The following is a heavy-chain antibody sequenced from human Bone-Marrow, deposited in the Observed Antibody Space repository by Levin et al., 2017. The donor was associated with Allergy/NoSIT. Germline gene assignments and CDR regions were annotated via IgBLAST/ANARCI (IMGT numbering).Heavy chain of an antibody. CDR3: ARSLRDFNYASGNYYPYYFDS. CDR2: IYSGGST. Sequence: PGGSLRLSCAASGFTVSSNYMTWVRQAPGKGLEWVSVIYSGGSTYYADSVQGRFTISRDNSKNTVSLQMNSLRAEDTALYFCARSLRDFNYASGNYYPYYFDSWGQGTLVTVSS. CDR1: GFTVSSNY. V-gene: IGHV3-53*01. D-gene: IGHD3-10*01. J-gene: IGHJ4*02.